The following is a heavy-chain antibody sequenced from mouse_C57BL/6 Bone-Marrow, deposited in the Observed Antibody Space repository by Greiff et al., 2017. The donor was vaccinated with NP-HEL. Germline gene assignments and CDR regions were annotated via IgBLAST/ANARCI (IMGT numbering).Heavy chain of an antibody. CDR3: ARDGRYWYIDV. V-gene: IGHV1-69*01. CDR1: GYTFTSYW. CDR2: IDPSDSYT. J-gene: IGHJ1*03. Sequence: QVQLQQPGAELVMPGASVKLSCKASGYTFTSYWMHWVKQRPGQGLEWIGEIDPSDSYTNYNQKFKGKSTLTGDKSSSTAYMQLSSLTSEDSAVYYCARDGRYWYIDVWGTGTTVTVSS.